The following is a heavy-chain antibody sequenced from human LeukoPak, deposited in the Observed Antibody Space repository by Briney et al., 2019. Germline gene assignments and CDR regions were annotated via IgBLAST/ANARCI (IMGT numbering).Heavy chain of an antibody. D-gene: IGHD6-19*01. CDR2: ISYDGSNK. J-gene: IGHJ4*02. CDR1: GFTFSSYA. CDR3: ARAKPWYSSGSIDY. V-gene: IGHV3-30-3*01. Sequence: GGSLRLSCAASGFTFSSYAIHGVRQAQGKGLEWVAVISYDGSNKYYADSVKGRFTISRDNSKSTLYLQMNSLRAEDTAVYYCARAKPWYSSGSIDYWGQGTLVTVSS.